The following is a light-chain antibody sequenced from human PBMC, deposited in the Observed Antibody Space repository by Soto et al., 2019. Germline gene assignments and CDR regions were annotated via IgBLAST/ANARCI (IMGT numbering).Light chain of an antibody. CDR2: DAS. Sequence: RQINQSPSTLAASLGDRVTITCRASQSISSWLAWYQQKPGKAPKLLIYDASSLESGVPSRFSGSRSGTEFTLTISRLQTDDIATYYCQQYATYWTFGQGTKVAIK. V-gene: IGKV1-5*01. CDR3: QQYATYWT. J-gene: IGKJ1*01. CDR1: QSISSW.